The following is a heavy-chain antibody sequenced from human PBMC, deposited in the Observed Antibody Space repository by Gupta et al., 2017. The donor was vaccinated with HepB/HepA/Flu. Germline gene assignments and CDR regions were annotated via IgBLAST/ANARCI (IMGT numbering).Heavy chain of an antibody. V-gene: IGHV1-18*01. Sequence: QVQVVQSGAEVRKPGASVKVSFKASGYTFTNYGITWVRQAPGQGLEWMGWISGYNGHTKYAQTCQGRVTMTTETSTRTAYMELRSLRFEDTAVYYCAIVVGYCTATSCYVDYWGQGTLVSISS. D-gene: IGHD2-2*01. CDR3: AIVVGYCTATSCYVDY. CDR1: GYTFTNYG. J-gene: IGHJ4*02. CDR2: ISGYNGHT.